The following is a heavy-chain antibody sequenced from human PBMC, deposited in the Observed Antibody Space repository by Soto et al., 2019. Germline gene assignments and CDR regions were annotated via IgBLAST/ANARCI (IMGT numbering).Heavy chain of an antibody. CDR2: ISYDGSNK. CDR1: VFTFISYG. J-gene: IGHJ4*02. D-gene: IGHD5-12*01. CDR3: AKGTRGYSGYGFDY. Sequence: GWSLRLSCASSVFTFISYGMHWVRQAPGKGLEWVAVISYDGSNKYYADSVKGRFTISRDNSKNTLYLQMNSLRAEDTAVYYCAKGTRGYSGYGFDYWGQGTLVTVSS. V-gene: IGHV3-30*18.